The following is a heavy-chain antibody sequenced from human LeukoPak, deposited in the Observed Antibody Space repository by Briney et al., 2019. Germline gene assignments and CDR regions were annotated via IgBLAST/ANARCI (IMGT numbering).Heavy chain of an antibody. J-gene: IGHJ4*02. CDR2: IYYSGST. Sequence: SETLSLTGTVSGGSISNYYWSWIRQPPGKGLEWIGYIYYSGSTNYNPSLKSRVTISVDTSKNQFSLKLSSVTAADTAVYYCARGRVGSSWVNFDYWGQGTLVTVSS. CDR3: ARGRVGSSWVNFDY. D-gene: IGHD6-13*01. CDR1: GGSISNYY. V-gene: IGHV4-59*01.